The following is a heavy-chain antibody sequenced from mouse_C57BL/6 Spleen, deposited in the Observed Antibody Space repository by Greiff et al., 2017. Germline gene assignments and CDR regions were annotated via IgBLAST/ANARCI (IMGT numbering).Heavy chain of an antibody. J-gene: IGHJ2*01. Sequence: EVQVVESGGGLVQPGGSLKLSCAASGFTFSDYYMYWVRQTPEKRLEWVAYISNGGGSTYYPDTVKGRFTISRDNAKNTLYLQMSRLKSEDTAMYYGARRDYDYNYFDDWGQGTTLTVSS. D-gene: IGHD2-4*01. CDR3: ARRDYDYNYFDD. CDR2: ISNGGGST. CDR1: GFTFSDYY. V-gene: IGHV5-12*01.